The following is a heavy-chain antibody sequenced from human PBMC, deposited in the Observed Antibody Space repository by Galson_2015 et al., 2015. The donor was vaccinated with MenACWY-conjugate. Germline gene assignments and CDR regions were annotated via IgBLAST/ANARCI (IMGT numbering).Heavy chain of an antibody. Sequence: CAISGDSVSSNNAAWNWTRQSPSRGLEWLGRTYYRSKWYYDYAPSLGSRIAISPDTSKNQFSLQLNSVTSEDTAVYFCAKEGAGFDPWGQRTLVSVSS. CDR3: AKEGAGFDP. D-gene: IGHD6-19*01. V-gene: IGHV6-1*01. CDR2: TYYRSKWYY. CDR1: GDSVSSNNAA. J-gene: IGHJ5*02.